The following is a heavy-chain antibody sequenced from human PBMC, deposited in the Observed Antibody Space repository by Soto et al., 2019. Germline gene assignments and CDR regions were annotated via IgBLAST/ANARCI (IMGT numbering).Heavy chain of an antibody. CDR3: ARGGRGYSSAPRYYFDY. CDR1: GGSFSSNP. D-gene: IGHD5-18*01. Sequence: QVQLVQSGSEVKKPGSSVKVSCKASGGSFSSNPISWVRQAPGQGLEWMAGIIPIFATVHDAQKFQGRVTITADESTSTAYMELTSLRSEDTAVYFCARGGRGYSSAPRYYFDYGGQGTLVTVSS. V-gene: IGHV1-69*01. CDR2: IIPIFATV. J-gene: IGHJ4*02.